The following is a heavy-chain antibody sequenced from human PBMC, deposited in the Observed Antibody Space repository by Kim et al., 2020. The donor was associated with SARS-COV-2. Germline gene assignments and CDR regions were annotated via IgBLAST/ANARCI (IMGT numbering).Heavy chain of an antibody. D-gene: IGHD2-2*01. J-gene: IGHJ6*02. V-gene: IGHV1-18*01. Sequence: NGDTNYAQKFQGRVTMTTVTSTSTAYMEVRSLRSDDTAVYYCARDMPLDVWGQGTTVTVSS. CDR2: NGDT. CDR3: ARDMPLDV.